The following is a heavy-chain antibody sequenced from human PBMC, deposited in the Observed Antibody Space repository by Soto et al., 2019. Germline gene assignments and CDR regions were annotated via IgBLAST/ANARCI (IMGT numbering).Heavy chain of an antibody. CDR3: ARGALWFGELSIAFDI. CDR2: INPNSGGT. D-gene: IGHD3-10*01. J-gene: IGHJ3*02. V-gene: IGHV1-2*04. CDR1: GYTFTGYY. Sequence: GASVKVSCKASGYTFTGYYMHWVRQAPGQGLEWMGWINPNSGGTNYAQKFQGWVTMTRDTSISTAYMELSRLRSDDTAVYYCARGALWFGELSIAFDIWGQGTMVTVS.